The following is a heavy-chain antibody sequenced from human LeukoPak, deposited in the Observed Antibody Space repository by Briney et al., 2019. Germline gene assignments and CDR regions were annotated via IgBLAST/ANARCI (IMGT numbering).Heavy chain of an antibody. CDR3: AKDRYDILSGYNAFDV. CDR2: ISWHGGAK. J-gene: IGHJ3*01. V-gene: IGHV3-9*03. CDR1: GFTFDEYA. D-gene: IGHD3-9*01. Sequence: PGRSLRLSCTASGFTFDEYAIHWVRQAPGKGLEWVSGISWHGGAKGYADSVKGRFTISRDNAKNSLYLQMNSLRPEDMALYYCAKDRYDILSGYNAFDVWGQGTMVTVSS.